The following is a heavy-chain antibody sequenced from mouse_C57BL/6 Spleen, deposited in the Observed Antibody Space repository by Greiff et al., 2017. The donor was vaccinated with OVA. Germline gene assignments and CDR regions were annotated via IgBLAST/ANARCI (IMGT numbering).Heavy chain of an antibody. CDR3: ARGAPYYFDY. Sequence: EVHLVESGGGLVKPGGSLKLSCAASGFTFSDYGMHWVRQAPEKGLEWVAYISSGSSTIYYADTVKGRFTISRDYAKNTLFLQMTSLRSEDTAMYYCARGAPYYFDYWGQGTTLTVSS. V-gene: IGHV5-17*01. D-gene: IGHD3-1*01. J-gene: IGHJ2*01. CDR2: ISSGSSTI. CDR1: GFTFSDYG.